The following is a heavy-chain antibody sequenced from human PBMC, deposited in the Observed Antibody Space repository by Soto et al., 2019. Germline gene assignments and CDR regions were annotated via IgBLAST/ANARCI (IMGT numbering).Heavy chain of an antibody. CDR1: GGSISSYY. V-gene: IGHV4-59*08. D-gene: IGHD5-12*01. CDR2: IYYSGST. CDR3: ARHLYSGYDRGDKGHTQFDY. J-gene: IGHJ4*02. Sequence: SETLSLTCTVSGGSISSYYWSWIRQPPGKGLEWIGYIYYSGSTNYNPSLKSRVTISVDTSKNQFSLKLSSVTAADTAVYYCARHLYSGYDRGDKGHTQFDYWGQGTLVTVSS.